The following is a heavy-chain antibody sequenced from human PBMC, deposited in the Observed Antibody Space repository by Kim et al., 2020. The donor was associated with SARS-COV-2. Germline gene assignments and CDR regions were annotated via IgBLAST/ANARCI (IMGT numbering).Heavy chain of an antibody. V-gene: IGHV1-69*04. CDR2: IIPILGLA. CDR3: AREYEARVQVEEQKDDY. D-gene: IGHD6-13*01. Sequence: SVKVSCKASGGTFISYAISWVRQAPGQGLEWMGRIIPILGLANYAQKFQGRVTITADKSTSTAYMELSSLRSEDTAVYYCAREYEARVQVEEQKDDYWGQRTPVSVSS. J-gene: IGHJ4*02. CDR1: GGTFISYA.